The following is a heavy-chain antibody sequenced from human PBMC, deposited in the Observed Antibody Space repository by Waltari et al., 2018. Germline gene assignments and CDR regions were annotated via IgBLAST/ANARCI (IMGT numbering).Heavy chain of an antibody. D-gene: IGHD1-20*01. Sequence: EVQLLESGGDLVQPGGSLRLSCAASGLTFSTYAINWVRLAPGTGLEWVSAITVGEETYYADSVKGRFTISRDTSRDTVHLQMNGLRAEDTAVYYCATPFYNWDDPLHSWGQGTLVTVSS. J-gene: IGHJ4*02. CDR2: ITVGEET. CDR1: GLTFSTYA. V-gene: IGHV3-23*01. CDR3: ATPFYNWDDPLHS.